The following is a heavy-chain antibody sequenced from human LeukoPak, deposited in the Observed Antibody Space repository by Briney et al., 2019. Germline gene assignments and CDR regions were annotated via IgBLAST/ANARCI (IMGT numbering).Heavy chain of an antibody. D-gene: IGHD3-22*01. CDR2: IKQDGSEK. CDR1: GFTFSSYW. CDR3: ARSITMIVVDPLFYMDV. J-gene: IGHJ6*03. Sequence: PGGSLRLSCAASGFTFSSYWMSWVRQAPGKGLEWVANIKQDGSEKYYVDSVKGRFTISRDNAKNSLYLQMNSLRAEDTAVYYCARSITMIVVDPLFYMDVWGKGTTVTVSS. V-gene: IGHV3-7*01.